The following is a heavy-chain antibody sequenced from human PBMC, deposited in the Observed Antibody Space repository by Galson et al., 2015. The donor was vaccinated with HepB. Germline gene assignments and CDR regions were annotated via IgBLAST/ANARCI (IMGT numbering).Heavy chain of an antibody. J-gene: IGHJ4*02. V-gene: IGHV3-23*01. CDR1: GFTFSSYA. D-gene: IGHD2-2*01. CDR3: ARPLDDIVVVPATPTNDY. Sequence: SLRLSCAASGFTFSSYAMSWVRQAPGKGLEWVSAISGSGGSTYYADSVKGRFTISRDNSKNTLYLQMNSLRAEDTAVYYCARPLDDIVVVPATPTNDYWGQGTLVTVSS. CDR2: ISGSGGST.